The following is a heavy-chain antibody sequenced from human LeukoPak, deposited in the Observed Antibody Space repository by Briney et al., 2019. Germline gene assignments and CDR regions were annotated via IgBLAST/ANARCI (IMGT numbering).Heavy chain of an antibody. J-gene: IGHJ4*02. D-gene: IGHD1-20*01. CDR2: ISYSSSTI. Sequence: AGGSLRLSCAASGFTFSSYSMNWVRQAPGKGLEWVSYISYSSSTIYYADSVKGRFTISRDNAKNSLYLQMNSLRAEDTAVYYCARLITAPYYFDYWGQGTLVTVSS. CDR1: GFTFSSYS. CDR3: ARLITAPYYFDY. V-gene: IGHV3-48*01.